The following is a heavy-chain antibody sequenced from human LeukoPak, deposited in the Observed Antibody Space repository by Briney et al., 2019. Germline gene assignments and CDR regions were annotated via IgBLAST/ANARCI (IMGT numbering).Heavy chain of an antibody. CDR3: AKAHGREWLLKN. CDR1: GFTFDDYA. V-gene: IGHV3-9*01. J-gene: IGHJ4*02. D-gene: IGHD3-3*01. CDR2: ISRNSGSI. Sequence: GRSLRLSYAASGFTFDDYAMHWVRQAPGKGLEWVSGISRNSGSIGYADSVKGRFTISRDNAKNSLYLQMNSLRAEDTALYYCAKAHGREWLLKNWGQGTLVTVSS.